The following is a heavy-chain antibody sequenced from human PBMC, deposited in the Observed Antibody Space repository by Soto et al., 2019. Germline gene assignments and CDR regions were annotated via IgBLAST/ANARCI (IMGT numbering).Heavy chain of an antibody. V-gene: IGHV3-33*08. D-gene: IGHD3-22*01. J-gene: IGHJ2*01. CDR3: ARDRYSYDSRAYQGVDWYFDL. Sequence: VQMVESGGGVVQPGRSLRLTCAVSGFTFNNYGMHWVRQAPGKGLEWVAVIWYDGSHESYADSVKGRFTISRDNSKNTLYLQMNSLRAEDTAVYYCARDRYSYDSRAYQGVDWYFDLWGRGTLVTVSS. CDR1: GFTFNNYG. CDR2: IWYDGSHE.